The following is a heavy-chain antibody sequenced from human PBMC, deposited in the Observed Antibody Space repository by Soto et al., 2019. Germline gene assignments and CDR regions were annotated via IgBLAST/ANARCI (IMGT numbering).Heavy chain of an antibody. CDR3: AKVRYSSPMGYYYGMDV. V-gene: IGHV1-69*13. CDR2: IIPIFGTA. Sequence: SVKVSCKASRVSFSKFIVTWVRQAPGLGLEWVGGIIPIFGTANYAQKFQGRVTITADESTSTSYMEVNNLRSEDTAVYYCAKVRYSSPMGYYYGMDVWGQGPTVTVSS. J-gene: IGHJ6*02. CDR1: RVSFSKFI. D-gene: IGHD2-15*01.